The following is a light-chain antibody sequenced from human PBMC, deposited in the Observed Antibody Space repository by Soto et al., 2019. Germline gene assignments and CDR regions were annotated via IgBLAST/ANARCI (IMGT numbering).Light chain of an antibody. J-gene: IGKJ4*01. CDR2: GAS. CDR3: QEASTHLT. CDR1: QSVSTY. Sequence: DIQMTQSPYSLSTSVGDRVTITFRTSQSVSTYLNWYQQRPGKAPKLLIYGASSLQSGVPSRFSGSGSGTHFTLTISSLQPEDFATYYCQEASTHLTFGGGSKVDI. V-gene: IGKV1-39*01.